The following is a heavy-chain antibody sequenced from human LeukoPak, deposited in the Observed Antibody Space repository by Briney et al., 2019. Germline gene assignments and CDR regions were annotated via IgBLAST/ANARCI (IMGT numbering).Heavy chain of an antibody. J-gene: IGHJ3*02. CDR2: IRYDGNKK. D-gene: IGHD4-17*01. V-gene: IGHV3-30*02. Sequence: GGSLRLSCAASGFTFNSYGMHWVRQAPGKGLEWVAFIRYDGNKKYYADSVKGRFTISRDNSKNTLYLQMNSLRVEDTAVYYCARYRNPDDYGDYVSFSPHAFDIWGQGTMVTVSS. CDR3: ARYRNPDDYGDYVSFSPHAFDI. CDR1: GFTFNSYG.